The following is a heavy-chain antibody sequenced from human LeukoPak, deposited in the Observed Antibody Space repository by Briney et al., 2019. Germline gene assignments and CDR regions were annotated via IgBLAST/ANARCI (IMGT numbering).Heavy chain of an antibody. CDR2: IYYSGST. J-gene: IGHJ2*01. D-gene: IGHD2-2*01. CDR1: GGSISSYY. V-gene: IGHV4-59*01. Sequence: SETLSLTCTVSGGSISSYYWSWIRQPPGKGLEWIGYIYYSGSTNCNPSLKSRVTISVDTSKNQFSLKLSSVTAADTAVYYCARGRYCSSTSCYWGEWYFDLWGRGTLVTVSS. CDR3: ARGRYCSSTSCYWGEWYFDL.